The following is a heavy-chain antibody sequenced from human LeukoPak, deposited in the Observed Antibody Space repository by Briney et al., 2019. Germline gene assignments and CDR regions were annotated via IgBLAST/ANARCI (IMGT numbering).Heavy chain of an antibody. CDR3: ARVRYYGSGSYYPMAYFDY. J-gene: IGHJ4*02. CDR1: GFTFSSYW. Sequence: PGGSLRLSCAASGFTFSSYWMSWVRQAPGKGLEWVANIKQDGSEKYYVDSVKGRFTISRDNAKNSLYLQMNSLRAEDTAVYYCARVRYYGSGSYYPMAYFDYWGQGTLVTVSS. V-gene: IGHV3-7*01. CDR2: IKQDGSEK. D-gene: IGHD3-10*01.